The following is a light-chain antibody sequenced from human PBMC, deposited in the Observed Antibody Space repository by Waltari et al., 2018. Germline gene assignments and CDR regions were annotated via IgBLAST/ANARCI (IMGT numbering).Light chain of an antibody. V-gene: IGLV5-45*03. CDR1: SGINIRTYR. J-gene: IGLJ2*01. CDR3: VIWHSSAWV. Sequence: QAVLTQPSSLSASPGASASPTCTLRSGINIRTYRIYWYQQKPGSPPQYLLRYKSDSDNQQGSGVPSRFSGSKDASANAGILLISGLQSEDEADYYCVIWHSSAWVFGGGTKLTVL. CDR2: YKSDSDN.